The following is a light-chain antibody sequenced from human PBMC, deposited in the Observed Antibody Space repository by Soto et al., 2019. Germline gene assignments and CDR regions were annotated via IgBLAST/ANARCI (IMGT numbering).Light chain of an antibody. CDR2: DVS. J-gene: IGLJ2*01. V-gene: IGLV2-14*01. CDR3: SSYTSSSTVV. CDR1: SSDVGGYNN. Sequence: QPALTQHASVSGSPGRSITISCTGTSSDVGGYNNVSWYQQHPGKAPKLMIYDVSNRPSGVSNRFSGSKSGNTASLTISGLQAEDEADYYCSSYTSSSTVVFCGGTKLTVL.